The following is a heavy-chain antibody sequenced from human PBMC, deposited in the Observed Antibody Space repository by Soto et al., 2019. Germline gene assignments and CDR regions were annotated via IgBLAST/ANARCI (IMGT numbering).Heavy chain of an antibody. CDR3: ARGGSSWSAEYYEH. CDR2: ISGFNGNT. Sequence: QVQLVQSRAEVKKPGASVKVSCKAPGYTFTNYGIIWVRQAPGQGPEWMGWISGFNGNTKYARKVQGRVTLTTDTSATTAYMELRGLRSDDTAVYYCARGGSSWSAEYYEHWGQGTLVTVSS. J-gene: IGHJ1*01. CDR1: GYTFTNYG. D-gene: IGHD6-13*01. V-gene: IGHV1-18*04.